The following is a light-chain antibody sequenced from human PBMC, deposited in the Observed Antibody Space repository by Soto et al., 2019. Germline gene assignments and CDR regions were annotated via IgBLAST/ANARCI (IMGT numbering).Light chain of an antibody. V-gene: IGLV2-14*01. J-gene: IGLJ1*01. CDR2: QVN. CDR1: STDVGGFNY. Sequence: QSALTQPASVSGSPGQSITISCTGTSTDVGGFNYVSWYQQHPGKAPKLMIYQVNNRPSGVSDRFSGSKSGNTASLTISGLQAEDEADYYCSSSTSSSTLYVFGSGTKLTVL. CDR3: SSSTSSSTLYV.